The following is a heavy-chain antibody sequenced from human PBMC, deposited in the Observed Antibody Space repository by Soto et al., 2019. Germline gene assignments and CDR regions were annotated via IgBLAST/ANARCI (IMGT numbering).Heavy chain of an antibody. D-gene: IGHD6-19*01. V-gene: IGHV1-46*01. J-gene: IGHJ5*02. Sequence: AASVEVSCKASGYAFTSYYIRWVRQAPGQGLEWMGIINPSGGSTTYAQKFQGRVTMTRDTSTSTVYMELSSLRSEDTAVYYCARLVADYVDPWGQGTLVTVSS. CDR3: ARLVADYVDP. CDR1: GYAFTSYY. CDR2: INPSGGST.